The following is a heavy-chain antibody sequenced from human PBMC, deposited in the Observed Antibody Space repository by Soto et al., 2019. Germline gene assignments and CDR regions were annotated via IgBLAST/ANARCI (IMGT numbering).Heavy chain of an antibody. CDR2: INTETGNT. J-gene: IGHJ4*02. Sequence: QVQLLQSGPEGKKPGASVKVSCTASGYSVLSYGFSWVRQAPGQGLEWMGYINTETGNTFYAQRLQGRVTMTTNISTNTAYMGLRRLTSDDTAVYFCVRDRPNSNLDFWGQGTLITISS. CDR1: GYSVLSYG. V-gene: IGHV1-18*01. CDR3: VRDRPNSNLDF. D-gene: IGHD2-8*01.